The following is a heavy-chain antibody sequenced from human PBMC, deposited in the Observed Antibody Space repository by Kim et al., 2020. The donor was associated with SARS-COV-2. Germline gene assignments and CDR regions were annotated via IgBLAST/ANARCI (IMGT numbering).Heavy chain of an antibody. Sequence: GGSLRLSCAASGFTFSSYAMSWVRQAPGKGLEWVSVSYSGGSSTYYADSVKGRFTISRDNSKNTLYLQMNSLRAEDTDVYYCSKVTTRISMVRGVDYFD. J-gene: IGHJ4*01. CDR3: SKVTTRISMVRGVDYFD. D-gene: IGHD3-10*01. CDR2: SYSGGSST. CDR1: GFTFSSYA. V-gene: IGHV3-23*03.